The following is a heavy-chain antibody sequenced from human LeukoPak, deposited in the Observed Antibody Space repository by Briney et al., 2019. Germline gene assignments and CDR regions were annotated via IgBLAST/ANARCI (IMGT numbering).Heavy chain of an antibody. V-gene: IGHV1-18*01. J-gene: IGHJ4*02. D-gene: IGHD6-19*01. Sequence: ASVKVSCKASGYTFTSYGISWVRQAPGQGLEWMGWISAYNGNTNYAQKLQGRATMTTDTSTSTAYMELRSLRSDDTAVYYCARDLAVAGTWDYWGQGTLVTVSS. CDR1: GYTFTSYG. CDR3: ARDLAVAGTWDY. CDR2: ISAYNGNT.